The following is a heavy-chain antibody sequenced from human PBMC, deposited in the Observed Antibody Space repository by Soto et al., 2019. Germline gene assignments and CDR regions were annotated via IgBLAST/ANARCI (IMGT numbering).Heavy chain of an antibody. CDR3: ARAPEMATYYDY. J-gene: IGHJ4*02. Sequence: SVKVSCEASGGTFSSYAMSWVRRAPGQGLEWMGGIIPIFGTANYAQKFQGRVTITADESTSTAYMELSSLRSEDTAVYYCARAPEMATYYDYWGQGTLVTVSS. CDR1: GGTFSSYA. V-gene: IGHV1-69*13. CDR2: IIPIFGTA. D-gene: IGHD5-12*01.